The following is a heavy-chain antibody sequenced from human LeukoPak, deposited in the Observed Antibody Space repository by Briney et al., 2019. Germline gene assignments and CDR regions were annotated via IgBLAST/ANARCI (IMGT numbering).Heavy chain of an antibody. CDR1: GYTFTGYY. D-gene: IGHD2-8*01. CDR3: ARGGMVGLSGDYVGY. V-gene: IGHV1-2*02. CDR2: INPNSGGT. J-gene: IGHJ4*02. Sequence: GASVKVSCKASGYTFTGYYMHWVRQAPGQGLEWMGWINPNSGGTNYAQKFQGRVTMTRDTSISTAYMELSRLRSDDTAVYYCARGGMVGLSGDYVGYWGQGTLVTVSS.